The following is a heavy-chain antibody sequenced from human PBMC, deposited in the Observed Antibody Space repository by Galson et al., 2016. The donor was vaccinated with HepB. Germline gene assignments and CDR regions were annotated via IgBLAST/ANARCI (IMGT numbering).Heavy chain of an antibody. V-gene: IGHV4-31*03. Sequence: TLSLTCTVSGASISSGGYYWSWIRQHPGKGLEWIGYIYYSGSTYYNPSLKSRLTISVDTSKNQFSLKLSSVTAADTALYYCARVKGYAVLGYFDYWGQGTLVTVSS. CDR1: GASISSGGYY. CDR2: IYYSGST. D-gene: IGHD5/OR15-5a*01. CDR3: ARVKGYAVLGYFDY. J-gene: IGHJ4*02.